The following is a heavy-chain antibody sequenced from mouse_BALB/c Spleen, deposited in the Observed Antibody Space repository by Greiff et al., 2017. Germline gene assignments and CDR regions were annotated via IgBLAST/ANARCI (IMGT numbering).Heavy chain of an antibody. Sequence: QVQPKQSGAELVRPGSSVKISCKASGYAFSSYWMNWVKQRPGQGLEWIGQIYPGDGDTNYNGKFKGKATLTADKSSSTAYMQLSSLTSEDSAVYFCARLEDYDYWGQGTTLTVSS. CDR2: IYPGDGDT. J-gene: IGHJ2*01. D-gene: IGHD2-4*01. CDR1: GYAFSSYW. V-gene: IGHV1-80*01. CDR3: ARLEDYDY.